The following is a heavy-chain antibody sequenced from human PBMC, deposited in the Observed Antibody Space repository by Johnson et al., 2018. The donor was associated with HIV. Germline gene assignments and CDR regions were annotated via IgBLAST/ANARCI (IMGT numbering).Heavy chain of an antibody. CDR2: IRYDGRNK. V-gene: IGHV3-30*02. CDR3: AKDKRYFDWLGAFDI. CDR1: GFSFSNYG. Sequence: QVQLVESGGGVVQPGGSLRLSCAASGFSFSNYGMHWVRQAPGKGLEWVAFIRYDGRNKYYADSVKGRSTISRDNAKNTLYMQMNSLRTEDTAVYYCAKDKRYFDWLGAFDIWGQGTMVTVSS. J-gene: IGHJ3*02. D-gene: IGHD3-9*01.